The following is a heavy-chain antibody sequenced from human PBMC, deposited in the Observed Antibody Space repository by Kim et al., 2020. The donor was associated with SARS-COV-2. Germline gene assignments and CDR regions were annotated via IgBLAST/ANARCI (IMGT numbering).Heavy chain of an antibody. V-gene: IGHV3-48*02. Sequence: GGSLRLSCAASGFTFSSYSMNWVRQAPGKGLEWVSYISSSSSTIYYADSVKGRFTISRDNAKNSLYLQMNSLRDEDTAVYYCARDVLRYFDWLLEGPGAFDIWGQGTMVTVSS. J-gene: IGHJ3*02. D-gene: IGHD3-9*01. CDR3: ARDVLRYFDWLLEGPGAFDI. CDR2: ISSSSSTI. CDR1: GFTFSSYS.